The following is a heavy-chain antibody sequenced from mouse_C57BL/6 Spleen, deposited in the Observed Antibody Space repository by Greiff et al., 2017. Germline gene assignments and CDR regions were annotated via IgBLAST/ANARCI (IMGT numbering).Heavy chain of an antibody. D-gene: IGHD1-1*01. CDR1: GYTFTSYW. Sequence: QVQLQQSGTELVKPGASVKLSCKASGYTFTSYWMHWVKQRPGQGLEWIGNINPSNGGTNYNEKFKSKATLTVDKSSSTAYMQLSSLTSEDSAVYYCARSDYGSPYAMDYWGQGTSVTVSS. CDR2: INPSNGGT. J-gene: IGHJ4*01. CDR3: ARSDYGSPYAMDY. V-gene: IGHV1-53*01.